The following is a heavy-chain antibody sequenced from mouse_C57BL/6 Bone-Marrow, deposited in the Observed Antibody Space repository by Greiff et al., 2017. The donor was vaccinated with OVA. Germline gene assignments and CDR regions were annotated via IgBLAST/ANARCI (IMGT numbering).Heavy chain of an antibody. CDR3: ANNYYGSSPWYFDV. CDR2: ISSGSSTI. D-gene: IGHD1-1*01. V-gene: IGHV5-17*01. Sequence: EVMLVESGGGLVKPGGSLKLSCAASGFTFSDYGMHWVRQAPEKGLAWVAYISSGSSTIYYADTVKGRFTISRDNAKHTLFLQMTSLRSEDTAMVYCANNYYGSSPWYFDVWGTGTTVTVSS. CDR1: GFTFSDYG. J-gene: IGHJ1*03.